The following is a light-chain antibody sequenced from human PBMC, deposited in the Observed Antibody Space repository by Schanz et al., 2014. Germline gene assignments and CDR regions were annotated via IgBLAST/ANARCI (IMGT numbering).Light chain of an antibody. V-gene: IGKV3D-20*02. CDR2: GAS. CDR1: ESISSSY. J-gene: IGKJ3*01. Sequence: EIVLTQFPGTLSFSPGERATLSCRASESISSSYLAWYQQKPGQAPRLLIYGASTRATGFPARFSGSGSGTDFTLPINSLQSEDVAVYYCQQRSNWPRVTFGPGTKVDLK. CDR3: QQRSNWPRVT.